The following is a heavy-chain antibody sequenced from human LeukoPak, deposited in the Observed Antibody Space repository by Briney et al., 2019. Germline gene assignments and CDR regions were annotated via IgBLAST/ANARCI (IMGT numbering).Heavy chain of an antibody. J-gene: IGHJ3*02. CDR3: AKDISDYYGSGSSAFDI. Sequence: GGSLRLSCAASGFTFDDYAMHWVRQAPGKGLEWVSDLSWNSDSIGYADSVKGRFTISRDNAKNSLYLQMNSLRAEDTALYYCAKDISDYYGSGSSAFDIWGQGTMVTVSS. V-gene: IGHV3-9*01. CDR2: LSWNSDSI. CDR1: GFTFDDYA. D-gene: IGHD3-10*01.